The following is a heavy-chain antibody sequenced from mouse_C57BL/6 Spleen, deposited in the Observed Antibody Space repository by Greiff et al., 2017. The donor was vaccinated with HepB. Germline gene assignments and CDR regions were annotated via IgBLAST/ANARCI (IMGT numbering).Heavy chain of an antibody. CDR1: GFTFSDYG. Sequence: EVKLVESGGGLVKPGGSLKLSCAASGFTFSDYGMHWVRQAPEKGLEWVAYISSGSSTIYYADTVKGRFTISRDNAKNTLFLQMNSLRSEDTAMYYCARIWSYAMDYWGQGTSVTVSS. J-gene: IGHJ4*01. CDR2: ISSGSSTI. V-gene: IGHV5-17*01. CDR3: ARIWSYAMDY.